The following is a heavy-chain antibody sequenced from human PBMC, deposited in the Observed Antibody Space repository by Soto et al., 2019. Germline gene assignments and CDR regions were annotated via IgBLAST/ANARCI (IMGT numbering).Heavy chain of an antibody. D-gene: IGHD6-13*01. Sequence: SGATLGNPTQTVTLTCTFSGFSLSTSGVGVGWIRQPPGKALEWLALIYWDDDKRYSPSLKSRLTITKDTSKNQVVLTMTNMDPVDTATYYCAHRRDSSSWKVYFDYWGQGTLVTVSS. CDR1: GFSLSTSGVG. CDR3: AHRRDSSSWKVYFDY. CDR2: IYWDDDK. J-gene: IGHJ4*02. V-gene: IGHV2-5*02.